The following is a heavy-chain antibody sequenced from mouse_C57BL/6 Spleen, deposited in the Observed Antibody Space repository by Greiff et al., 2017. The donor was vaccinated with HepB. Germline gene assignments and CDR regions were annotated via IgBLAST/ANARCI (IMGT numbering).Heavy chain of an antibody. J-gene: IGHJ4*01. Sequence: QVQLQQPGAELVRPGTSVKLSCKASGYTFTSYWMHWVKQRPGQGLEWIGVIDPSDSYTNYNQKFKGKATLTVDTSSSTAYMQLSSLTSEDSAVYYCARNSPYAMDYWGQGTSVTVSS. CDR1: GYTFTSYW. CDR3: ARNSPYAMDY. V-gene: IGHV1-59*01. CDR2: IDPSDSYT.